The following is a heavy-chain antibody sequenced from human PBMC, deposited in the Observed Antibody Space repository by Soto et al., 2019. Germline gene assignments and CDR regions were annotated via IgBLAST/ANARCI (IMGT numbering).Heavy chain of an antibody. CDR1: GFTFSNAW. J-gene: IGHJ4*02. V-gene: IGHV3-15*01. Sequence: VGSLRLSCAASGFTFSNAWMTWVRQAPGKGLEWVGRIKSKGAGGTTDYAAPVKGRFTISRDDSKNTLYLQMSSLKTEDTAVYYCSTIPRDYGDYDYWGQGTLVTVSS. CDR3: STIPRDYGDYDY. CDR2: IKSKGAGGTT. D-gene: IGHD4-17*01.